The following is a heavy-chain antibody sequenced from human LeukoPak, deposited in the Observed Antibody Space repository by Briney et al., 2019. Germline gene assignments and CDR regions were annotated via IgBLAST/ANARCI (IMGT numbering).Heavy chain of an antibody. CDR3: ARGKQEDIVVVPAAMGFDP. CDR1: GGSISGGDYY. D-gene: IGHD2-2*01. J-gene: IGHJ5*02. V-gene: IGHV4-30-4*01. CDR2: IYYSGST. Sequence: PSETLSLTCTVSGGSISGGDYYWSWIRQPPGKGLEWIGYIYYSGSTYYNPSLKSQVTISVDTSKNQFSLKLSSVTAADTAVYYCARGKQEDIVVVPAAMGFDPWGQGTLVTVSS.